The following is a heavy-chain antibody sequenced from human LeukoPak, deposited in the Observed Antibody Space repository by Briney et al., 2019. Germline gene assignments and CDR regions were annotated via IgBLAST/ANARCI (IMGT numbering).Heavy chain of an antibody. D-gene: IGHD1-1*01. V-gene: IGHV4-59*01. J-gene: IGHJ6*02. CDR3: ARDRTGTTPYYYGMDV. Sequence: SETLSLTCTVSGGSIRSYYSSWIRQPPGKGLEWIGHIYYSGSTNYSPSLKSRVTVSVDTSKNQFSLKLSSVTTADTAVYYCARDRTGTTPYYYGMDVWGQGTTVTVSS. CDR2: IYYSGST. CDR1: GGSIRSYY.